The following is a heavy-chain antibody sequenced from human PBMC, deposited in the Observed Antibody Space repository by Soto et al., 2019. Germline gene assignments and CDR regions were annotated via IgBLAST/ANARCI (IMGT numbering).Heavy chain of an antibody. D-gene: IGHD2-2*01. Sequence: PSETLSLTCGVSGYSLTSGYHWGWIRQPPGKGLEWIGEINHSGSTNYNPSLKSRVTISVDTSKNQFSLKLSSVTAADTAVYYCARGRKGYCSSTSCSRSYFDYWGQGTLVTVSS. V-gene: IGHV4-38-2*01. CDR3: ARGRKGYCSSTSCSRSYFDY. CDR1: GYSLTSGYH. CDR2: INHSGST. J-gene: IGHJ4*02.